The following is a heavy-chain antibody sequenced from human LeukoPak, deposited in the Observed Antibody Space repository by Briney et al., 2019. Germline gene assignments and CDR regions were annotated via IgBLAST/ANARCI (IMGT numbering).Heavy chain of an antibody. Sequence: GESLKISCEASGYTFNTYWIVWVRQMPGKGLEWMGIIYPGDSETRYGPSFQGQVTISADTSKNTAYLQWNSLQVSDTAMYYCARGGWELPRTAFDYWGQGTLVTVSS. CDR1: GYTFNTYW. CDR2: IYPGDSET. V-gene: IGHV5-51*01. D-gene: IGHD1-26*01. J-gene: IGHJ4*02. CDR3: ARGGWELPRTAFDY.